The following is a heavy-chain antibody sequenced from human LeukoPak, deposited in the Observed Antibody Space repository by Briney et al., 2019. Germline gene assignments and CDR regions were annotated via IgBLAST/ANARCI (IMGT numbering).Heavy chain of an antibody. Sequence: KPSETLSLTCTVSGGSISSNKYYWGWSRQPPGKGLEWIGSIYYSGSTYYNPSLKSRVTISVDTSKNQFSLKLSSVTAADTAVFYCATPYSGGYHGLDIWGQGTMVTVSS. CDR3: ATPYSGGYHGLDI. J-gene: IGHJ3*02. CDR2: IYYSGST. D-gene: IGHD1-26*01. V-gene: IGHV4-39*01. CDR1: GGSISSNKYY.